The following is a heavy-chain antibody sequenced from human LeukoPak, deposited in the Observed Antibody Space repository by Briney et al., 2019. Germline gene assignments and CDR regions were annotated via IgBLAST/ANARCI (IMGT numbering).Heavy chain of an antibody. V-gene: IGHV3-21*01. J-gene: IGHJ4*02. Sequence: GGSLRLSCAASGFAFSRYSMNWVRQAPGKGLEWVSSISPDSNHIYYADSVRGRFTMSRDDSQNSLHLRMNSLRADDTAVYYCTRLLLESSPPNDFWGQGTLVGVSS. CDR3: TRLLLESSPPNDF. CDR1: GFAFSRYS. CDR2: ISPDSNHI. D-gene: IGHD3-3*01.